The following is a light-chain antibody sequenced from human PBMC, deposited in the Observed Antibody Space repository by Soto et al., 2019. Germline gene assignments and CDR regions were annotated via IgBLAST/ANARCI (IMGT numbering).Light chain of an antibody. CDR3: QQLQRTPFT. J-gene: IGKJ3*01. Sequence: QLTQSPSSLSASVGDRVTITCRASQDVSRYLAWYQQKAGKAPKLLIYGASTLQSGVPSRFSGFGSGTAFTLPISSLQPEDFATYHCQQLQRTPFTFGPGTTVDV. CDR1: QDVSRY. CDR2: GAS. V-gene: IGKV1-9*01.